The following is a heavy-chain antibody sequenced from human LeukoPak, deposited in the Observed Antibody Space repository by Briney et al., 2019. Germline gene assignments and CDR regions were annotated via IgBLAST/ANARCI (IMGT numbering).Heavy chain of an antibody. V-gene: IGHV5-51*01. J-gene: IGHJ6*04. D-gene: IGHD2-2*03. CDR2: IYPGDSDT. CDR3: ARFGYCSSTSCYPTMDV. CDR1: GYSFTSYW. Sequence: GESLKISCKGFGYSFTSYWIGWVRQMPGKGLEWMGIIYPGDSDTRYSPSFQGQVTISADKSISTAYLQWSSLKASDTAMYYCARFGYCSSTSCYPTMDVWGKGTAVTVSS.